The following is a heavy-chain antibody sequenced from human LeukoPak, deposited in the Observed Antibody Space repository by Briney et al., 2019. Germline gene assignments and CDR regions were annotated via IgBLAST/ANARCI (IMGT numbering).Heavy chain of an antibody. V-gene: IGHV3-15*01. D-gene: IGHD3-22*01. J-gene: IGHJ4*02. CDR3: TTVKVGGGY. CDR1: GFTFNTAW. CDR2: IKNKGHGATR. Sequence: RASLRLSCAASGFTFNTAWMSWVRQAPGKGLEWVGRIKNKGHGATRDYAAPVKGRVTISRDDSKNTVYLQMNSLKTEDTAVYYCTTVKVGGGYWGQGTLVSVSS.